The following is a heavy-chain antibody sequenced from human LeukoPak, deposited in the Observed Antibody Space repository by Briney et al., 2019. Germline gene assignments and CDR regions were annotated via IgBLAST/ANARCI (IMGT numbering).Heavy chain of an antibody. J-gene: IGHJ5*02. CDR2: IYTSGST. Sequence: PSETLSLTCTVSGGSMSSGSYSWSWIRQPAGKGLEWIGRIYTSGSTNYNPSLKSRVTISVDTSKNQFSLKLSSVTAADTAVYYCARVIAAAGTNWFDPWGQGTLVTVSS. V-gene: IGHV4-61*02. D-gene: IGHD6-13*01. CDR1: GGSMSSGSYS. CDR3: ARVIAAAGTNWFDP.